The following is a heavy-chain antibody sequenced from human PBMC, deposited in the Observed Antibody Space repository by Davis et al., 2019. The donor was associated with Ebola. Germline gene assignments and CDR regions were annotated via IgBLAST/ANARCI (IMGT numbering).Heavy chain of an antibody. CDR1: GGSFSGYY. CDR2: INHSGST. CDR3: ARVGLWFGELLFSNWFDP. Sequence: SETLSLTCAVYGGSFSGYYWSWIRQPPGKGLEWIGEINHSGSTNYNPSLKSRVTISVDTSKNQFSLKLSSVTAADTAVYYCARVGLWFGELLFSNWFDPWGQGTLVTVSS. D-gene: IGHD3-10*01. V-gene: IGHV4-34*01. J-gene: IGHJ5*02.